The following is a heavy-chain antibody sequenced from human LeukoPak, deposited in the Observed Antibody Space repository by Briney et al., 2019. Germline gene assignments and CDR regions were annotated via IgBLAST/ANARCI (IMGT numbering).Heavy chain of an antibody. CDR3: ARDFTTVYYYGMDV. CDR2: ISSSGSTI. D-gene: IGHD4-17*01. V-gene: IGHV3-48*03. Sequence: GGSLRLSCAASGFTSSSYEMNWVRQAPGKGLEWVSYISSSGSTIYYADSVKGRFTISRDNAKNSLYLQMNSLRAEDTAVYYCARDFTTVYYYGMDVWGQGTTVTVSS. J-gene: IGHJ6*02. CDR1: GFTSSSYE.